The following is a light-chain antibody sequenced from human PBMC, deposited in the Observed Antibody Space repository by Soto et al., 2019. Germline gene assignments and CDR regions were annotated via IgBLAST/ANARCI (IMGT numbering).Light chain of an antibody. CDR1: SSNIGAGHA. J-gene: IGLJ3*02. V-gene: IGLV1-40*01. CDR3: QSYDSSLTDSRV. CDR2: DNN. Sequence: QSVLTQPPSVSGAPGQRVTIFCTGSSSNIGAGHAVHWYQQLPGAAPQLLIFDNNYRPSGVPDRFSGSKSGTSAYLAITGLQSEDEAHYYCQSYDSSLTDSRVFGGGTKVTVL.